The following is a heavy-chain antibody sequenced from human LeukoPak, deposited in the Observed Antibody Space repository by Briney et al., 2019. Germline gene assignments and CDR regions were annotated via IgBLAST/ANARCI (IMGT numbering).Heavy chain of an antibody. CDR2: IKKRSDGGTT. CDR1: GFTFSSYW. V-gene: IGHV3-15*01. D-gene: IGHD3-9*01. CDR3: TRDWYHAFDF. J-gene: IGHJ3*01. Sequence: GGSRRLSCAASGFTFSSYWMSWVRQAPGKGLEWVGRIKKRSDGGTTDYAAPVKDRFIISRDDSQDTLYLQMNTLKTEDTAVYYCTRDWYHAFDFWGQGTVVTVSS.